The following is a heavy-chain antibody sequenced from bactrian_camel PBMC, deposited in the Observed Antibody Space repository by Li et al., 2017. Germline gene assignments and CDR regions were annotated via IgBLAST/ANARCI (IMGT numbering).Heavy chain of an antibody. J-gene: IGHJ4*01. D-gene: IGHD6*01. Sequence: QVQLVESGGGPVQAGGSLRLSCAASGNTYSLNCLGWFRQAPGMEREGVATTYLPGGNTQYRDSVQGRFTISRDRTSNTLYLQMNNLGPEDTGVYYCAADLRLPVMCSSWVIDYKYWGQGTQVTVS. CDR2: TYLPGGNT. V-gene: IGHV3S53*01. CDR3: AADLRLPVMCSSWVIDYKY. CDR1: GNTYSLNC.